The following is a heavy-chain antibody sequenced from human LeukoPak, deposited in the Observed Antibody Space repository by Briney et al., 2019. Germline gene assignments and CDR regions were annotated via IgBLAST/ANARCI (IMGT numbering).Heavy chain of an antibody. CDR2: INWNGGST. J-gene: IGHJ3*02. D-gene: IGHD6-19*01. CDR3: AGILRQWRLGSPMDAFDI. CDR1: GFTFDDYG. V-gene: IGHV3-20*04. Sequence: PGGSLRLSCAASGFTFDDYGMSWVRQAPGKGVEWVSGINWNGGSTGYADSVKGRFTISRDNAKNSLYLQMNSLRAEDTALYYCAGILRQWRLGSPMDAFDIWGQGTMVTVSS.